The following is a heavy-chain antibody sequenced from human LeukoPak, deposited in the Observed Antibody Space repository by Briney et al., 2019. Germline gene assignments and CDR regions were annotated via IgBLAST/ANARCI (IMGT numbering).Heavy chain of an antibody. D-gene: IGHD6-13*01. CDR1: GFSFSNYG. Sequence: GGSLRLSCAASGFSFSNYGMDWVRQAPGKGLEWVSYISSSGSTIYYADSVKGRFTISRDNAKNSLYLQMNSLRAEDTAVYYCAGGPHQGPVQQQPYAFDIWGQGTMVTVSS. CDR3: AGGPHQGPVQQQPYAFDI. J-gene: IGHJ3*02. V-gene: IGHV3-48*04. CDR2: ISSSGSTI.